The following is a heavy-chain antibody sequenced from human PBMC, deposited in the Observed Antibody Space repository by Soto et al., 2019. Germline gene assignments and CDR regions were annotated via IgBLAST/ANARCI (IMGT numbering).Heavy chain of an antibody. CDR3: AREGQYYFDY. Sequence: QVQLQESGPGLVKPSETLSLTCTVSGGSISTYYWSWVRQPPGKGLEWIGYIYYRGSTNFNPSLNSGVTISVDTSKNQFSLKLSSVTAADTAVYYCAREGQYYFDYWGQGTLVTVSS. CDR1: GGSISTYY. CDR2: IYYRGST. J-gene: IGHJ4*02. V-gene: IGHV4-59*01. D-gene: IGHD4-4*01.